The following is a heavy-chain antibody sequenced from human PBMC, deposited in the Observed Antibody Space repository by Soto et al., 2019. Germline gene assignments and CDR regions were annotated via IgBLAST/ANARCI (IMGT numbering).Heavy chain of an antibody. CDR1: RFTFRSYT. Sequence: GGSLRLSCAASRFTFRSYTMHWVRQAPGKGLEWVAIISHDGSNKYYADSVQGRFTISRDNSKNTLFLQMNSLTSEDTAVYYCARDDSGFSGSHYIDYFNYWGQGALVTVSS. CDR2: ISHDGSNK. D-gene: IGHD1-26*01. J-gene: IGHJ4*02. CDR3: ARDDSGFSGSHYIDYFNY. V-gene: IGHV3-30-3*01.